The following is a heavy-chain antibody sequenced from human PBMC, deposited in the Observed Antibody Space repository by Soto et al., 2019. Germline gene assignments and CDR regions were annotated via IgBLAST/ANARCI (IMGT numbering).Heavy chain of an antibody. Sequence: ETLSLTCTVSGGSISSSSYYWGWIRQPPGKGLEWIGSIYYSGSTYYNPSLKSRVTISVDTSKNQFSLKLSSVTAADTAVYYCARHAYCGGDCLYYFDYWGQGTLVTVSS. J-gene: IGHJ4*02. V-gene: IGHV4-39*01. CDR2: IYYSGST. CDR1: GGSISSSSYY. D-gene: IGHD2-21*02. CDR3: ARHAYCGGDCLYYFDY.